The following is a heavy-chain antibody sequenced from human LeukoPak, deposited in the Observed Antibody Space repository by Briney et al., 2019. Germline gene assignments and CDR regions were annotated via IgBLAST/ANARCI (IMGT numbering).Heavy chain of an antibody. V-gene: IGHV4-30-2*01. CDR3: ARYSSSWHYFDY. J-gene: IGHJ4*02. CDR2: INHSGST. Sequence: PSETLSLTCTVSGGSISSGGYYWSWIRQHPGKGLEWIGEINHSGSTNYNPSLKSRVTISVDTSKNQFSLKLSSVTAADTAVYYCARYSSSWHYFDYWGQGTLVTVSS. CDR1: GGSISSGGYY. D-gene: IGHD6-13*01.